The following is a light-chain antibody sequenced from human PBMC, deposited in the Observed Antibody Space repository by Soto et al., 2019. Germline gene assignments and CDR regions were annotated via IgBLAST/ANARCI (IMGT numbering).Light chain of an antibody. CDR3: SSYTSSSTLV. Sequence: QSVLTQPPSASGTPGQRVTISCSGSSSNIETNTVDWYQHLPGTAPKVLIFNNNQRPSGVPDRFSGSKSGNTASLTISGLQAEDEADYYCSSYTSSSTLVFGGGTKLTVL. CDR1: SSNIETNT. J-gene: IGLJ2*01. V-gene: IGLV1-44*01. CDR2: NNN.